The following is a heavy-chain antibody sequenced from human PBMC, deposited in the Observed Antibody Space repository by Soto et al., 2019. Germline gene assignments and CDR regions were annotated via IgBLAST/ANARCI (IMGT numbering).Heavy chain of an antibody. V-gene: IGHV3-48*01. D-gene: IGHD6-13*01. Sequence: GGSLRLSCAASGFTFSSYSMNWVRQAPGKGLEWVSYISSSSSTIYYADSVKGRFTISRDNAKNSLYLQMNSLRAEDTAVYYCARDARGIAKNLYYYYMDVWGKGTTVTVSS. CDR1: GFTFSSYS. CDR2: ISSSSSTI. J-gene: IGHJ6*03. CDR3: ARDARGIAKNLYYYYMDV.